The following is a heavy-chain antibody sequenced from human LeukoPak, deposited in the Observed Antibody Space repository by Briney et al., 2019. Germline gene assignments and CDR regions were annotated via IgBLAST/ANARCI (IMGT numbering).Heavy chain of an antibody. CDR2: IIPIFGTT. V-gene: IGHV1-69*06. CDR3: ARSNYDILTGYYG. CDR1: GVTLTNYA. J-gene: IGHJ4*02. Sequence: SVKVSCKASGVTLTNYAISWVRQAPGQGLEWMGGIIPIFGTTVYAQKFRGRLTVTADKPTRTSYTTTAYMELSSLRSEDTAVYYCARSNYDILTGYYGWGQGTLVTVSS. D-gene: IGHD3-9*01.